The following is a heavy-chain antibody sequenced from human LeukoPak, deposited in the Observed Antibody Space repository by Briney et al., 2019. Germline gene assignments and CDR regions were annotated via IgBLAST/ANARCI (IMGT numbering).Heavy chain of an antibody. CDR1: AFTFSSYW. V-gene: IGHV3-74*01. D-gene: IGHD2-15*01. CDR2: IIVDGTST. J-gene: IGHJ4*02. Sequence: GACLTPSCAASAFTFSSYWMHCVRHVAGKWLGWVLFIIVDGTSTTYAASVEGRFTISRDNTTNTLYLQMTSLTAEKTYMYYCVRDLGGGWYFNWGQGTLVTVSS. CDR3: VRDLGGGWYFN.